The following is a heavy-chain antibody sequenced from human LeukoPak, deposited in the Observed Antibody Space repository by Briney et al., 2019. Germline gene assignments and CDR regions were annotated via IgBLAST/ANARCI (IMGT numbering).Heavy chain of an antibody. CDR2: IRSKAYGGTT. CDR3: ARAHDYGDPGSLDY. CDR1: GFTFSSYA. V-gene: IGHV3-71*01. D-gene: IGHD4-17*01. Sequence: GGSLRLSCAASGFTFSSYAMSWVRQAPGKGLEWVGFIRSKAYGGTTEYAASVKGRFTISRDDSKSIAYLQMNSLRAEDTAVYYCARAHDYGDPGSLDYWGQGTLATVSS. J-gene: IGHJ4*02.